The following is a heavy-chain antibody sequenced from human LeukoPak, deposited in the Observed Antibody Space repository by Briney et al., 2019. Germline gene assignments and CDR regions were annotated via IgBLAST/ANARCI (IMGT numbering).Heavy chain of an antibody. CDR2: ISGSGGST. CDR3: AKDLAITMIVVGLFDY. V-gene: IGHV3-23*01. J-gene: IGHJ4*02. D-gene: IGHD3-22*01. Sequence: PGASLRLSCAASGLTFSSYAMSWVRQAPGKGLEWVSAISGSGGSTYYADSVEGRFTISRDNSKNTLYLQMNSLRAEDTAVYYCAKDLAITMIVVGLFDYWGQGTLVTVSS. CDR1: GLTFSSYA.